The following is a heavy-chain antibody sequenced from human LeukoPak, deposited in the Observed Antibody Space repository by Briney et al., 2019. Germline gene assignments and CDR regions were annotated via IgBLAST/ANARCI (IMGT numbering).Heavy chain of an antibody. CDR3: AKDGRGYCSGGSCYSYMDV. D-gene: IGHD2-15*01. Sequence: GGSLRLSCAASGFTFSDYYMSWVRQAPGKGLEWVSAISGSGGSTYYADSVKGRFTISRDNSKNTLYLQMNSLRAEDTAVYYCAKDGRGYCSGGSCYSYMDVWGKGTTVTVSS. J-gene: IGHJ6*03. CDR1: GFTFSDYY. V-gene: IGHV3-23*01. CDR2: ISGSGGST.